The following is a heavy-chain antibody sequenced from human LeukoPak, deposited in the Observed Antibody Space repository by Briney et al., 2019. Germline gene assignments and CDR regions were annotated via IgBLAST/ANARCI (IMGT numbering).Heavy chain of an antibody. J-gene: IGHJ4*02. Sequence: SETLSLTCAVSGYSISSGYYWGWIRQPPGEGVEWIGSIYHSGSTYYNPSLESRVTISVDTSKNQFSLKLNSVTAADTAVYYCARENSGTYYGDSWGQGTLVTVSS. V-gene: IGHV4-38-2*02. D-gene: IGHD1-26*01. CDR3: ARENSGTYYGDS. CDR2: IYHSGST. CDR1: GYSISSGYY.